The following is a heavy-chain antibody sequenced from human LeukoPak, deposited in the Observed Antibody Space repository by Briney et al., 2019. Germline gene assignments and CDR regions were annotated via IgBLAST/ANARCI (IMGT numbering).Heavy chain of an antibody. CDR2: INHSGST. CDR3: ASGKFNCSGGSCYNFDY. D-gene: IGHD2-15*01. Sequence: SETLSLTCAVYGGSFSGYYWSWIRQPPGKGLEWIGEINHSGSTNYNPSLKSRVTISVDTSKNQFSLKLSSVTAADTAVYYCASGKFNCSGGSCYNFDYRGQGTLVTVSS. J-gene: IGHJ4*02. CDR1: GGSFSGYY. V-gene: IGHV4-34*01.